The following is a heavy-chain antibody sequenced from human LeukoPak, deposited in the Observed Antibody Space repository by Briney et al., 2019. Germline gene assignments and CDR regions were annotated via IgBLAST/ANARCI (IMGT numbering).Heavy chain of an antibody. CDR2: MNPNSGNT. D-gene: IGHD6-6*01. Sequence: ASVKVSCKASGYTFTSYDINWVRQATGQGLEWMGWMNPNSGNTGYAQKFQGRVTITADESTSTAYMELSSLRSEDTALYYCAKGSSSSDWFDPWGQGTLVTVSS. V-gene: IGHV1-8*01. CDR1: GYTFTSYD. J-gene: IGHJ5*02. CDR3: AKGSSSSDWFDP.